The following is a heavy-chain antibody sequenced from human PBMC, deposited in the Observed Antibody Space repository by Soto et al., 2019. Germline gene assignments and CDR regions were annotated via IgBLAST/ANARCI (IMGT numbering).Heavy chain of an antibody. Sequence: QVLDSGGDLVQPGGSLRLSCAASGFTFSTTDMSWVRQAPGKGLEWVSTVDGSGGATHYADSVKGRFTISRDNSKNTVFLQMSGLRADDTAVYYCAKNSGWFNTWGQGTLVTVSS. CDR3: AKNSGWFNT. J-gene: IGHJ5*02. D-gene: IGHD3-10*01. V-gene: IGHV3-23*01. CDR1: GFTFSTTD. CDR2: VDGSGGAT.